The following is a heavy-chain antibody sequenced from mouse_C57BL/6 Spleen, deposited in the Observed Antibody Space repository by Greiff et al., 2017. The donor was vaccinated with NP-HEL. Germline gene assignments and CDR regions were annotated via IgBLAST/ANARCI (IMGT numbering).Heavy chain of an antibody. CDR2: IYPGSGST. V-gene: IGHV1-55*01. Sequence: QVQLQQPGAELVKPGASVKMSCKASGYTFTSYWITWVKQRPGQGLEWIGDIYPGSGSTNYNEKFKSKATLTVDTSSSTAYMQLSSLTSEDSAVYYCAREPPYYYGSSYYFDVWGTGTTVTVSS. J-gene: IGHJ1*03. CDR1: GYTFTSYW. D-gene: IGHD1-1*01. CDR3: AREPPYYYGSSYYFDV.